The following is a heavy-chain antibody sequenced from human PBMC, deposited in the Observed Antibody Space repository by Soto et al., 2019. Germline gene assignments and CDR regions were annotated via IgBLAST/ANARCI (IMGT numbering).Heavy chain of an antibody. D-gene: IGHD3-22*01. CDR1: GGTFSSYA. CDR2: IIPIFGTA. Sequence: SVKVSCKASGGTFSSYAISWVRQAPGQGLEWMGGIIPIFGTANYAQKFQGRVTITADESTSTAYMELSGLRSEDTAVYYCARNLRHYYDSSGYYFEYFQHWGQGTLVTVSS. CDR3: ARNLRHYYDSSGYYFEYFQH. V-gene: IGHV1-69*13. J-gene: IGHJ1*01.